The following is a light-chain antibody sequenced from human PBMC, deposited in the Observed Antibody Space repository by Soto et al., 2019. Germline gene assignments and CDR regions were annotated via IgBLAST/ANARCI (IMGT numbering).Light chain of an antibody. CDR3: QQYGSSGT. J-gene: IGKJ1*01. Sequence: ESVLTQSPGTLSLSLGERATLSCRASQSVSSNFLAWYQQKPGQAPRLLIYAAPSRATGIPDRFSGSGSGTDFTLTISRLEPEDFAVYYCQQYGSSGTFGQGTKVDI. CDR2: AAP. CDR1: QSVSSNF. V-gene: IGKV3-20*01.